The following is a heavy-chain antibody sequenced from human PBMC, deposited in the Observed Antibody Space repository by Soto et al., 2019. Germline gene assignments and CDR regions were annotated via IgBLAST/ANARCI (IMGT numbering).Heavy chain of an antibody. Sequence: QVQLVQSGAEVKKPGSSVKVSCKASGGTFSSYAISWVRQAPGQGLEWMGGIITISDTTNYAQKFQGRVTITADEATSTAYMELSSLRSDDTAVYYCSRSQGSSTSLEIYYYYYYGMDVWGQGTRVTVSS. J-gene: IGHJ6*02. CDR1: GGTFSSYA. D-gene: IGHD2-2*01. CDR2: IITISDTT. CDR3: SRSQGSSTSLEIYYYYYYGMDV. V-gene: IGHV1-69*01.